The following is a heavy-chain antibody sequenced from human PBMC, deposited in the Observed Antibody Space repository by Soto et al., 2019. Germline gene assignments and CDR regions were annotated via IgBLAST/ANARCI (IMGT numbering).Heavy chain of an antibody. CDR2: ISYDGSNK. J-gene: IGHJ4*02. D-gene: IGHD3-16*01. Sequence: QVQLVESGGGVVQPGRSLRLSCAASGFTFSSYAMHWVRQAPGKGLEWVAVISYDGSNKYYADSVKGRFTISRDNSKNTLYLQMNSLRAEDTVVYYCARGGAGGMYYFDYWGQGTLVTVSS. CDR3: ARGGAGGMYYFDY. CDR1: GFTFSSYA. V-gene: IGHV3-30-3*01.